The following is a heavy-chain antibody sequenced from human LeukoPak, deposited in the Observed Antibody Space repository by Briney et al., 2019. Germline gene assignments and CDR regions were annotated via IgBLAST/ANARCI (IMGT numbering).Heavy chain of an antibody. CDR2: IASKTDGGTT. J-gene: IGHJ4*02. V-gene: IGHV3-15*04. CDR1: GFTFSTYA. Sequence: GGSLRLSCAASGFTFSTYAMTWVRQAPGKGLEWVGRIASKTDGGTTDYAAPVKGRFTISRDDSKNTLFLQMNSLKTEDTAVYYCTTGIRGDCGQGTLVTVSS. CDR3: TTGIRGD.